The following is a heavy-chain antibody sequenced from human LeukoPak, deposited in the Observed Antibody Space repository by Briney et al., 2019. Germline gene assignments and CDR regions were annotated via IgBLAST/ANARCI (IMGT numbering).Heavy chain of an antibody. D-gene: IGHD3-16*02. V-gene: IGHV3-23*01. J-gene: IGHJ4*02. Sequence: GGSLRLSCAASGFTFSTYSMSWVRQTPEKGLEWVSVINDNGDTTFYADSVRGRFTISRDNSKNTLYLQMNSLRAEDTAVYYCAKDLADYDYVWGSYRPLEYWGQGTLVTVSS. CDR2: INDNGDTT. CDR3: AKDLADYDYVWGSYRPLEY. CDR1: GFTFSTYS.